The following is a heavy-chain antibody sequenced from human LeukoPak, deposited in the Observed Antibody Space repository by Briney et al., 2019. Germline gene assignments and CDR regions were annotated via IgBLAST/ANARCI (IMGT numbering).Heavy chain of an antibody. V-gene: IGHV1-69*13. CDR3: ASGPGTPKGIDY. Sequence: GASVKVSCKASGGTFTSYAISWVRQAPGQGLEWMGGIIPIFGTANYAQKFQGRVTITADESTSTAYMELSSLRSEDTAVYYCASGPGTPKGIDYWGQGTLVTVSS. CDR1: GGTFTSYA. D-gene: IGHD1-26*01. J-gene: IGHJ4*02. CDR2: IIPIFGTA.